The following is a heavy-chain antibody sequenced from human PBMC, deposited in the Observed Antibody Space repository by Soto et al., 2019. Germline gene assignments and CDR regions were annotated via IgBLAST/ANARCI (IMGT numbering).Heavy chain of an antibody. Sequence: SGPKLVNTTPTLTLTCSFSGFSLTTGVGVGWIRQPPGKALEWLAIIYWNDEKLYNPSLKTRLTITKDTSKNQVVLTVTDIDPVDTATYYCAHRVNMARGPYNYFGPWGQGTLVTVSS. J-gene: IGHJ5*02. D-gene: IGHD3-10*01. CDR2: IYWNDEK. CDR3: AHRVNMARGPYNYFGP. V-gene: IGHV2-5*01. CDR1: GFSLTTGVG.